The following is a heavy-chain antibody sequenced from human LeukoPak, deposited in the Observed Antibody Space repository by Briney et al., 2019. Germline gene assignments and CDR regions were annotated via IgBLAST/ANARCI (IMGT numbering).Heavy chain of an antibody. J-gene: IGHJ2*01. CDR2: INPNSGGT. D-gene: IGHD1-26*01. V-gene: IGHV1-2*02. Sequence: ASVKVSCKASGYTFTGYYMHWVRQAPGQGLEWMGWINPNSGGTNYAQKFQGRVTMTRDTSISTAYMELSRLRSDDTAVYYCARGNRLGATTVDWYFDLWGRGTLVTVSS. CDR3: ARGNRLGATTVDWYFDL. CDR1: GYTFTGYY.